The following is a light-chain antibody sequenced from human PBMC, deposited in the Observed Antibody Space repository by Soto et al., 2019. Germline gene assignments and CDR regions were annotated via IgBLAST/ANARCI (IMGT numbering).Light chain of an antibody. Sequence: SYVLTQPPSVSVAPGQTATLTCGGYNIGRNSVHWYQQKPGQAPVLVVYSDSARPSGIPERFSGSNSENTATLTISRVDAGDEADYYCHVWDSDSDHVVFGGGTKL. CDR3: HVWDSDSDHVV. V-gene: IGLV3-21*02. CDR2: SDS. CDR1: NIGRNS. J-gene: IGLJ3*02.